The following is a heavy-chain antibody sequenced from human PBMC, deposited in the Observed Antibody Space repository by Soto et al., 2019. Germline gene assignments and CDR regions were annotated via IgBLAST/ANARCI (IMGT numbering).Heavy chain of an antibody. CDR2: IWHDGGNK. V-gene: IGHV3-33*01. CDR1: GFTFSSYG. Sequence: GGSLRLSCAASGFTFSSYGMHWVRQAPGKGLEWVAFIWHDGGNKFYAESVKGRFTISRDNSKNTLYLQMTSLSAEDTAMYYCARDGDVNTGFGKDYWGQGTLITVSS. CDR3: ARDGDVNTGFGKDY. J-gene: IGHJ4*02. D-gene: IGHD3-16*01.